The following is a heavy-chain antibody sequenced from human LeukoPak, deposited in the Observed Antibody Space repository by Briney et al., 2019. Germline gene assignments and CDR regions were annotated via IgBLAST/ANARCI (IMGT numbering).Heavy chain of an antibody. D-gene: IGHD4/OR15-4a*01. CDR2: IYNGETT. Sequence: PSETLSLTSTVSGGSISSSSPYWGWIRQPPGKGLEWIGTIYNGETTYYNSSLKSRVTISVDTSKNQFSLKLSSVTAADTAVYYCARPRDYGFDYWGQGTLVTVSS. J-gene: IGHJ4*02. V-gene: IGHV4-39*01. CDR1: GGSISSSSPY. CDR3: ARPRDYGFDY.